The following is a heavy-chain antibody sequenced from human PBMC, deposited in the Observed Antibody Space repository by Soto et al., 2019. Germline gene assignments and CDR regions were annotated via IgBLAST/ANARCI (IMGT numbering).Heavy chain of an antibody. Sequence: SETLSLTWTVSGGSISSSSYYWGWIRQPPGKGLEWIGSIYYSGSTYYNPSLKSRVTISVDASKNQFSLKLNSVTAADTAVYYCARHPSEDDSSGYYPPNFDYWGQGTLVTVSS. CDR3: ARHPSEDDSSGYYPPNFDY. D-gene: IGHD3-22*01. V-gene: IGHV4-39*01. CDR2: IYYSGST. J-gene: IGHJ4*02. CDR1: GGSISSSSYY.